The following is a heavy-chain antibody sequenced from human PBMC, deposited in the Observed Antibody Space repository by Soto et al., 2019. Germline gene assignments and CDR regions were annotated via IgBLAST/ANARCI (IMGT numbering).Heavy chain of an antibody. Sequence: EVQLLESGGGLVQTGGSLRLSCAASGFTFSSYAMSWVRQAPGKGLEWVSAISGSGGSTYYADSVKGRFTISRDNSKNTLYLQMNSRRAEDTAVYYCAKERMITFGGVIVYYFDYWGQETLGTVS. CDR3: AKERMITFGGVIVYYFDY. CDR2: ISGSGGST. J-gene: IGHJ4*02. V-gene: IGHV3-23*01. D-gene: IGHD3-16*02. CDR1: GFTFSSYA.